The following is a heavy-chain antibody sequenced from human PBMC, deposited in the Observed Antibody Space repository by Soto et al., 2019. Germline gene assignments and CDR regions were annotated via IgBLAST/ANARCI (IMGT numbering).Heavy chain of an antibody. V-gene: IGHV1-3*01. CDR2: INAGNGNT. CDR1: GYTFTSYA. Sequence: ASVKVSCKASGYTFTSYAMNWVRQAPGQRLEWMGWINAGNGNTKYAQKLQGRVTMTRDTSTSTAYMELRSLRSDDTAVYYCARADSGSYYGQGYFDYWGQGTLVTVSS. J-gene: IGHJ4*02. CDR3: ARADSGSYYGQGYFDY. D-gene: IGHD1-26*01.